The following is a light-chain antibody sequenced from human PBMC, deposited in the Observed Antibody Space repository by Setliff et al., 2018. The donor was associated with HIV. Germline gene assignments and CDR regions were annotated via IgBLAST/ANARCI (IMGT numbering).Light chain of an antibody. CDR3: AAWDDSLRSVV. V-gene: IGLV2-8*01. J-gene: IGLJ2*01. CDR2: EVR. Sequence: QSALTQPPSASGSPGQSVTISCTGTSSDVGMYNYVSWYQQNPGKVPKLIIYEVRKRPSGVPDRFSGSKSGSSASLAISGLRSEDEADYYCAAWDDSLRSVVFGGGTKVTVL. CDR1: SSDVGMYNY.